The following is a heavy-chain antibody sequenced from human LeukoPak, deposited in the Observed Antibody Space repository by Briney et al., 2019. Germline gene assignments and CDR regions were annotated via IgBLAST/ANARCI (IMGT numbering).Heavy chain of an antibody. J-gene: IGHJ6*03. CDR1: GFTVSGNY. D-gene: IGHD1/OR15-1a*01. CDR2: IYSSGST. V-gene: IGHV3-53*01. CDR3: AREGTGSYMDV. Sequence: PGGSLRLSCAASGFTVSGNYMSWVRQAPGKGLEWVSVIYSSGSTYYADSVKGRFTISRDNAKNTLYLQVNSLRVEDTAVYYCAREGTGSYMDVWGKGTTVTVSS.